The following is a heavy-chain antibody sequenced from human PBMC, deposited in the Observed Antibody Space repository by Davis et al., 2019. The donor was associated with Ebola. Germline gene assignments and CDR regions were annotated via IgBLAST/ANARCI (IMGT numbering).Heavy chain of an antibody. D-gene: IGHD5-18*01. V-gene: IGHV4-34*01. Sequence: MPGGSLRLSCAVYGGSFSGYYWSWIRQPPGKGLEWIGEINHSGSPNTNPSPKSRVTISVDTSKNQFSLKLSSVTAADTAVYYCARGGGIQLWLRRRLDPWGQGTLVSVSS. J-gene: IGHJ5*02. CDR3: ARGGGIQLWLRRRLDP. CDR1: GGSFSGYY. CDR2: INHSGSP.